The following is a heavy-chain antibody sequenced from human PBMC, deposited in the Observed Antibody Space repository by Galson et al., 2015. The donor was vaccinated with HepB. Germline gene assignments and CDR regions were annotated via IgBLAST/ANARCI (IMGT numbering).Heavy chain of an antibody. CDR3: ARADRYYFDY. CDR2: ISTYNGNT. V-gene: IGHV1-18*04. Sequence: CKASGYTFTSYGISWLRQAPGQGLEWMGWISTYNGNTNYAQKLQGRVTMTTDTSTSTAYMELRSLRSDDTAVYYCARADRYYFDYWGQGTLVTVSS. J-gene: IGHJ4*02. CDR1: GYTFTSYG.